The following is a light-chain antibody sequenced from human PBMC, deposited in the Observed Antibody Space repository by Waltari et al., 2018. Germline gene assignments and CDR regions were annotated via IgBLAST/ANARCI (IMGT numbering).Light chain of an antibody. CDR2: NGA. V-gene: IGKV3-15*01. J-gene: IGKJ1*01. CDR3: QQYDDWPAT. Sequence: ERVMTQSPDILSASPGETVTLSCRASQSSSTNVAWYQHKPGQAPRLRIYNGATRHTGIPATFSGRGYGTEFTLTISSLQPEDFAVYFCQQYDDWPATFGQGTKVDI. CDR1: QSSSTN.